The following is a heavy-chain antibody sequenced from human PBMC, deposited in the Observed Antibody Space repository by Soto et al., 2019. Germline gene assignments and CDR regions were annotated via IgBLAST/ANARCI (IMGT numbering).Heavy chain of an antibody. V-gene: IGHV4-39*01. CDR3: STYSYDDHNSEYHDF. Sequence: PSETLSLTCTVAGGSITRRNHYWGWVRQPPGKGLEWVASIHHTGSTYYNPSLRARIRMSIDTSKNRFSLSLTSVTATDTAAYFCSTYSYDDHNSEYHDFWGQGTLVTVSS. J-gene: IGHJ4*02. CDR1: GGSITRRNHY. D-gene: IGHD3-22*01. CDR2: IHHTGST.